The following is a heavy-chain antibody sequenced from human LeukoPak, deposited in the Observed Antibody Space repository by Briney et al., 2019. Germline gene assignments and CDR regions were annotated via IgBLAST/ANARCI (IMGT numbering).Heavy chain of an antibody. D-gene: IGHD3-3*01. CDR2: ISYTGTT. CDR3: ARDTSGYYGRYEH. CDR1: GASIRNKF. V-gene: IGHV4-59*01. Sequence: SETLSLTCDVSGASIRNKFWSWLRHPPGKALGWIGYISYTGTTNYNPSLQSRVTISVDTSKNQLSLKLTSMTAADTAVYYCARDTSGYYGRYEHWGQGTLVTVSS. J-gene: IGHJ4*02.